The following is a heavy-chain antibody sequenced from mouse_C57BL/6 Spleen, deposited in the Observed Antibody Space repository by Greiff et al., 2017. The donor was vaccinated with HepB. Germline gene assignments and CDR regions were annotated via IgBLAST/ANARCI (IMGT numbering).Heavy chain of an antibody. D-gene: IGHD2-4*01. CDR3: ARDAGLRRGAMDY. CDR2: SRNKANDYTT. Sequence: EVQRVESGGGLVQSGRSLRLSCATSGFTFSDFYMEWVRQAPGKGLEWIAASRNKANDYTTEYSAYVKGRFIVSRDTSQSILDLQMNALRAEDTAIYYCARDAGLRRGAMDYWGQGTSVTVSS. CDR1: GFTFSDFY. J-gene: IGHJ4*01. V-gene: IGHV7-1*01.